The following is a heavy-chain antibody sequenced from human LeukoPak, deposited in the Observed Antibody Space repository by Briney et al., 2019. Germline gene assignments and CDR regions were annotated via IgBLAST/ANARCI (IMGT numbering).Heavy chain of an antibody. Sequence: GGSLRLSCAASGFTFTTYWMGWVRQAPGKGLEWVASIKQDGNEKYYVDSVKGRFTISRDNAKNSLYLQMNSLRAEDTAVYYCASFLTGIPGCYWGQGTLVTVSS. CDR2: IKQDGNEK. D-gene: IGHD3-9*01. CDR3: ASFLTGIPGCY. V-gene: IGHV3-7*01. CDR1: GFTFTTYW. J-gene: IGHJ4*02.